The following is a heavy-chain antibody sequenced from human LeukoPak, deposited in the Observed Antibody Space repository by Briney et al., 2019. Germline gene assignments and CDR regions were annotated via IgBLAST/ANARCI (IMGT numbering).Heavy chain of an antibody. J-gene: IGHJ4*02. CDR1: GFIFSSYV. D-gene: IGHD3-16*01. Sequence: PGGSLRLSCAASGFIFSSYVMGWVRQAPGKGLEWVSSISVGGGDTFASDSVKGRFTITRENSKNTLYLQMTGLRVEDTAVYFCAKLNLGEMAYFDSWGQGTLVTVSP. CDR3: AKLNLGEMAYFDS. V-gene: IGHV3-23*01. CDR2: ISVGGGDT.